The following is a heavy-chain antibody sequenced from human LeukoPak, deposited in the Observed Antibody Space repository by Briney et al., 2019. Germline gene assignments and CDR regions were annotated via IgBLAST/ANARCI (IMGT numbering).Heavy chain of an antibody. J-gene: IGHJ4*02. CDR1: GGSISSSSYY. V-gene: IGHV4-39*01. Sequence: PSETLSLTCTVSGGSISSSSYYWGWIRQPPGKGLEWIGSIYYSGSAYYNPSLKSRVTISVDTSKNQFSLKLSSVTAADTAVYYCARYDSSSWIDYWGQGTLVTVSS. CDR2: IYYSGSA. D-gene: IGHD6-13*01. CDR3: ARYDSSSWIDY.